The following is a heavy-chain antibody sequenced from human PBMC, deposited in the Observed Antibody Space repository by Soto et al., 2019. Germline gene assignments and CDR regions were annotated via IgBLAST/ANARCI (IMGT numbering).Heavy chain of an antibody. J-gene: IGHJ4*02. CDR1: GYSFTSYA. CDR2: INAGNGNT. Sequence: GASVKVSCKASGYSFTSYAMHWVRQAPGQRLEWMGWINAGNGNTKYSQKFQGRVTITRDTSASTAYMELSSLRSEDTAVYYCARFGGYSGYDSLDYWGQGTLVTVS. D-gene: IGHD5-12*01. V-gene: IGHV1-3*01. CDR3: ARFGGYSGYDSLDY.